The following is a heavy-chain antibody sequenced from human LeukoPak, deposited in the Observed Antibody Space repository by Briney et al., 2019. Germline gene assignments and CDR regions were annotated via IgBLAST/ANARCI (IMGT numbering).Heavy chain of an antibody. Sequence: SETLSLTCTVSGGSFSSDSYYWSWIRQSAAKGLEWIGRINTSGDTNLNPSLKSRVTISVDTSKKQFSLNLRSVIAADTAIYYCAREPYSKNYLWSRNWYFDLWGRGTLVTVSS. J-gene: IGHJ2*01. D-gene: IGHD2-8*02. CDR1: GGSFSSDSYY. CDR3: AREPYSKNYLWSRNWYFDL. CDR2: INTSGDT. V-gene: IGHV4-61*02.